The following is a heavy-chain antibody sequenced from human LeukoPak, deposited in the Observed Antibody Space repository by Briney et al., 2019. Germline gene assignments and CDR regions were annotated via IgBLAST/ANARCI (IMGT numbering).Heavy chain of an antibody. D-gene: IGHD6-6*01. J-gene: IGHJ5*02. CDR3: ARDPEYSSSSGWFDP. Sequence: GRSLRLSCAASGFTFNSYAMHWVSQAPGKGLEWVAVISYDGSNKYYADSVKGRFTISRDNSKNTLYLQMNSLRAEDTAVYYCARDPEYSSSSGWFDPWGQGTLVTVSS. CDR2: ISYDGSNK. V-gene: IGHV3-30-3*01. CDR1: GFTFNSYA.